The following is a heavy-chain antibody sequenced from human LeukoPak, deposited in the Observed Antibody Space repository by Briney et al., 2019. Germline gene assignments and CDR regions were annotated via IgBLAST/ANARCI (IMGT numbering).Heavy chain of an antibody. CDR1: GGSFSAYY. J-gene: IGHJ6*03. CDR3: ARVRITGTTGYYYMDV. D-gene: IGHD1-7*01. V-gene: IGHV4-34*01. Sequence: PSKTLSLTCAVYGGSFSAYYWTWIRQPPGKGLEWIGEINHSGSTNYNPSLKSRLTISLDTSKNQFSLNLRSVTAADTAVYYCARVRITGTTGYYYMDVWGKGTTDTVSS. CDR2: INHSGST.